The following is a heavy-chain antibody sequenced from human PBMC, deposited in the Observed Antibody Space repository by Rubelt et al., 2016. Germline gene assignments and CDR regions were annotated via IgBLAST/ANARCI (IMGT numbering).Heavy chain of an antibody. J-gene: IGHJ4*02. V-gene: IGHV3-49*04. CDR2: IRSKAYGGTT. CDR3: ILGPRRSYDNSGRLDY. Sequence: QLVESGGGLVQPGRPLRLSCTASGFTFGDYALSWVRQAPGKGLEWVGFIRSKAYGGTTEYAAFVKGRITISRDDSKSIAYLQMNSLKAEDTAVYYCILGPRRSYDNSGRLDYWGQGTLVTVSS. D-gene: IGHD3-22*01. CDR1: GFTFGDYA.